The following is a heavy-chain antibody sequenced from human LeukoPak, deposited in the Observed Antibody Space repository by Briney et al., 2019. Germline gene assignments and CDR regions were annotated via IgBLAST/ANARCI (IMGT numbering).Heavy chain of an antibody. J-gene: IGHJ4*02. CDR3: ARVGVLYGDYVLAYFDY. V-gene: IGHV4-59*01. Sequence: PSETLSLTCTVSGASISSYYWSWIRQSPGKGLEWIGYIYYTETSYNPSLKSRVTISADTSKNQFSLKLYSVTAADTAVYYCARVGVLYGDYVLAYFDYWGQGTLVTVSS. CDR2: IYYTET. D-gene: IGHD4-17*01. CDR1: GASISSYY.